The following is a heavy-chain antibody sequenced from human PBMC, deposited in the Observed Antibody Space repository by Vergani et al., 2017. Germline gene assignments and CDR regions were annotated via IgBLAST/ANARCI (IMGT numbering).Heavy chain of an antibody. CDR3: ARDFYDILTGYYSYYGLDV. CDR2: IKQGGSEK. D-gene: IGHD3-9*01. Sequence: EVLLVESGGGLVQPEESLRLSCAASGFIFSNYWMTWVRQAPGKGLEWVANIKQGGSEKYYLDSVKGRFIISRDDAKNSLYLQMNSLRPEDTAVYYCARDFYDILTGYYSYYGLDVWGQGTTVTVSS. V-gene: IGHV3-7*01. J-gene: IGHJ6*02. CDR1: GFIFSNYW.